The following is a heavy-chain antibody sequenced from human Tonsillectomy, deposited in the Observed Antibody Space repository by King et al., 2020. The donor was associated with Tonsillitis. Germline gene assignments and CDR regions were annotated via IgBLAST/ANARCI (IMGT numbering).Heavy chain of an antibody. CDR1: GFPFSEAS. CDR2: IKTKADGGTT. Sequence: VQLVESGGGFVKPGGSLRLSCAASGFPFSEASMNWVRQAPGKGLEWVGRIKTKADGGTTDCAAPVKGRFSISMDDSQNTVYLPMSSLKTEDTTLYYSSSPVSDSFYWGQRPPVTGPS. D-gene: IGHD2-2*01. J-gene: IGHJ4*02. CDR3: SSPVSDSFY. V-gene: IGHV3-15*01.